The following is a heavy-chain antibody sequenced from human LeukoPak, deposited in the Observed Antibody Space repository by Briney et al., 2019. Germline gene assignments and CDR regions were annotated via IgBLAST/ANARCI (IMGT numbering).Heavy chain of an antibody. CDR2: IHNSGTT. D-gene: IGHD3-10*01. CDR1: GGPFSGYF. Sequence: SETQSLTCAVSGGPFSGYFWSWIRQLPGKGLEWIGEIHNSGTTNYNPSLNSRVTISEDTSKNQIYLNLRSVTAADTAVYYCARRYYYNLGSFPFDFWGQGTLVTVSS. V-gene: IGHV4-34*01. J-gene: IGHJ4*02. CDR3: ARRYYYNLGSFPFDF.